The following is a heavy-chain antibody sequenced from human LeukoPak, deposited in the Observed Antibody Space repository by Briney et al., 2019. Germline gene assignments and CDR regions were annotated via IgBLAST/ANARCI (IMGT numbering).Heavy chain of an antibody. CDR3: AKDRYSSSCLDY. D-gene: IGHD6-13*01. J-gene: IGHJ4*02. V-gene: IGHV3-53*05. Sequence: GGSLRLSCAASGFTVSSNYMSWVRQAPGKGLEWVSVIYSGGSTYYADSVKGRFTISRDNSKNTLYLQMNSLRAEDTAVYYRAKDRYSSSCLDYWGQGTLVTVSS. CDR2: IYSGGST. CDR1: GFTVSSNY.